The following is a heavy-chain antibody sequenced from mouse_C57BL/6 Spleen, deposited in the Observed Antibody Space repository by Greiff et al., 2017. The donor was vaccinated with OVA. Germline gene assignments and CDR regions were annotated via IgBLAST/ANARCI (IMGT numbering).Heavy chain of an antibody. CDR2: INPNNGGT. J-gene: IGHJ4*01. D-gene: IGHD2-4*01. V-gene: IGHV1-26*01. CDR1: GYTFTDYY. Sequence: EVQLQQSGPELVKPGASVKISCKASGYTFTDYYMHWVKQSHGKSLEWIGDINPNNGGTSYNQKFKGKATLTVDKSYSTAYMELRSLTSEDSAVYYCARYDYVYAMDYWGQGTSVTVSS. CDR3: ARYDYVYAMDY.